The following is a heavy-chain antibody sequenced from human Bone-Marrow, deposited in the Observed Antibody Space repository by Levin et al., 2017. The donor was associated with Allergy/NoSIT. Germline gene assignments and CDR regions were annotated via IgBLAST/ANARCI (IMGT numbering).Heavy chain of an antibody. Sequence: AGGSLRLSCAASGFTFSSYSMNWVRQAPGKGLEWVSSISSSSSYIYYADSVKGRFTISRDNAKNSLYLQMNSLRAEDTAVYYCARDRSIAVAGTGHQRYFQHWGQGTLVTVSS. CDR2: ISSSSSYI. V-gene: IGHV3-21*01. J-gene: IGHJ1*01. CDR1: GFTFSSYS. CDR3: ARDRSIAVAGTGHQRYFQH. D-gene: IGHD6-19*01.